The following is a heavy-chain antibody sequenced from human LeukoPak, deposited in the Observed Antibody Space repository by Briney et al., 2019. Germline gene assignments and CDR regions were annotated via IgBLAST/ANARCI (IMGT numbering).Heavy chain of an antibody. V-gene: IGHV3-15*07. CDR2: IKSKTDGGTT. CDR1: GFTFSNAW. D-gene: IGHD3-22*01. Sequence: AGGSLRLSCAASGFTFSNAWMNWVRQAPGKGLEWVGRIKSKTDGGTTDYAAPVKGRFTISRDDSKNTLYLQMNSLKTEDTAVYYCTTNYYDSSGYYSLKEDDYWGQGTLVTVSS. J-gene: IGHJ4*02. CDR3: TTNYYDSSGYYSLKEDDY.